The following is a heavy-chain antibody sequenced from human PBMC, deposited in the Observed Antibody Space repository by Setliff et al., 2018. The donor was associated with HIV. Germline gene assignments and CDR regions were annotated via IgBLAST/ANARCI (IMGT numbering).Heavy chain of an antibody. J-gene: IGHJ4*02. CDR1: GGSVSGYY. V-gene: IGHV4-4*07. Sequence: LSLTCTVSGGSVSGYYWSWIRQSAGKRLEWIGRLYSSETSSYNPSLKSRLSMSVDTFNNQFSLKLSSVTAADTAVYYCARDRPREDTYVRFDYWGQGVPVTVSS. CDR2: LYSSETS. CDR3: ARDRPREDTYVRFDY. D-gene: IGHD3-16*01.